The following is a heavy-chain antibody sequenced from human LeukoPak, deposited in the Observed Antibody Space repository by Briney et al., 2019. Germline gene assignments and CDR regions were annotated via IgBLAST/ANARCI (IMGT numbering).Heavy chain of an antibody. Sequence: SVKVSCKASGGTFSSYAISWVRQAPGQGLEWMGGIIPIFGTANYAQKFQGRVTISADESTSTAYMELSSLRSEDTAVYYCASPEYCSGGSCYSYALDYWGQGTLVTVSS. CDR3: ASPEYCSGGSCYSYALDY. V-gene: IGHV1-69*01. CDR2: IIPIFGTA. CDR1: GGTFSSYA. J-gene: IGHJ4*02. D-gene: IGHD2-15*01.